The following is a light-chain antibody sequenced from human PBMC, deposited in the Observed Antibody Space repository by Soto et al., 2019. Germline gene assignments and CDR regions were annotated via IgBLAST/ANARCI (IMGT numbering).Light chain of an antibody. CDR1: SNDIGGYNY. CDR3: SSYTITHIPVI. CDR2: EVS. J-gene: IGLJ2*01. Sequence: QSAVTQPASVSGSPGQSITISCTGTSNDIGGYNYVSWYQQHPGEAPKLIIYEVSNRPSGVSNRFSGSKSDNTASLTITGLQAEDEASYYCSSYTITHIPVIFGGGTKLTVL. V-gene: IGLV2-14*01.